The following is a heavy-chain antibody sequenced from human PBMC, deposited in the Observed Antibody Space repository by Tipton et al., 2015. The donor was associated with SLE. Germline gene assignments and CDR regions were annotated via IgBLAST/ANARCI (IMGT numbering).Heavy chain of an antibody. CDR1: GDTVSNYV. J-gene: IGHJ3*01. CDR3: GGRTEGWGERAFDG. Sequence: QLVQSGAEVKKPGSSLKVSCKASGDTVSNYVITWVRQAPGQGLEWMGEIMPIFHTANYAPNFQGRVTITADESTSTAYMELSSLRSDDTAVYYCGGRTEGWGERAFDGWGIGKMGTVSS. CDR2: IMPIFHTA. D-gene: IGHD3-16*01. V-gene: IGHV1-69*01.